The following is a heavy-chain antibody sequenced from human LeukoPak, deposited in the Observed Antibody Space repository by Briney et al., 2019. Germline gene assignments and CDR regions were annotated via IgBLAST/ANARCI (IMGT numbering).Heavy chain of an antibody. D-gene: IGHD4-17*01. CDR3: ARGTSRDYGDYDDY. J-gene: IGHJ4*02. V-gene: IGHV3-7*01. CDR2: IKQDGSEK. Sequence: GGSLRLSCAASGFTFSSYWMNWVRQAPGKGLEWVAHIKQDGSEKYYVDSVKGRFTISRDNAKNSLYLQMNSLRAEDTALYYCARGTSRDYGDYDDYWGQGTLVTASS. CDR1: GFTFSSYW.